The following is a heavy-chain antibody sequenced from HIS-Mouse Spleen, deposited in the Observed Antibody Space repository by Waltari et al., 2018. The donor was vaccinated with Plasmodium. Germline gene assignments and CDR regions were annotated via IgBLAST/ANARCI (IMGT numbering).Heavy chain of an antibody. CDR2: ISDDGSNK. Sequence: QVQLVESGGGVVQPGRSLRLSCAASGFTFSSYGMPWVRQAPGKGLEWGAVISDDGSNKYYADSVKGRFTISRDNSKNTLYLQMNSLRAEDTAVYYCAKEGYSSGVFFFDYWGQGTLVTVSS. D-gene: IGHD6-19*01. CDR3: AKEGYSSGVFFFDY. CDR1: GFTFSSYG. J-gene: IGHJ4*02. V-gene: IGHV3-30*18.